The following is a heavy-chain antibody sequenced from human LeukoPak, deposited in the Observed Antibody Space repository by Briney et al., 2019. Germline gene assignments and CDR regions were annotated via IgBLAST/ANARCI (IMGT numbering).Heavy chain of an antibody. CDR2: IYHGGRT. D-gene: IGHD7-27*01. J-gene: IGHJ6*03. CDR1: GYSFRSDYY. Sequence: PSETLSLTCTVSGYSFRSDYYWGWIRQPPGKGLEWIGSIYHGGRTYYNPSLKSRVTISVDTSKNQFSLKLSSVTAADTAVYYCARLTGGFASIDHYYYMDVWGKGTTVTISS. V-gene: IGHV4-38-2*02. CDR3: ARLTGGFASIDHYYYMDV.